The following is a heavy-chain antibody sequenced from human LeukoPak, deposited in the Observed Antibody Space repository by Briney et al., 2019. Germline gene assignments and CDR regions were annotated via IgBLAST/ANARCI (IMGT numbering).Heavy chain of an antibody. CDR2: IYTNGRDT. V-gene: IGHV3-23*05. CDR3: AHLVWEYVGGLDV. CDR1: GFTFRSLG. J-gene: IGHJ6*02. Sequence: GGSLRLSCAASGFTFRSLGMNWVRQAPGKGLEWVSGIYTNGRDTRYADSVKGRFTISRDNSKNTLYLQMHSLRVEDTAVYYCAHLVWEYVGGLDVWGQGTTVTVSS. D-gene: IGHD1-26*01.